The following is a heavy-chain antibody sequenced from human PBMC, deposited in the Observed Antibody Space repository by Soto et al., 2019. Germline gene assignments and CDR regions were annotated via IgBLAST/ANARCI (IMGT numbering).Heavy chain of an antibody. V-gene: IGHV4-30-4*01. Sequence: QVQLQESGPGLVKPSQTLSLTCTVSGGSISSGNYYWSWIRQPPGKGLEWIGFISYSGSTYYSTSLQSRVTISVATSKSQFYLNLSIVTAADTAVYYCATMGTPATGLYFFDYWGQGSLVTVSS. CDR2: ISYSGST. CDR1: GGSISSGNYY. J-gene: IGHJ4*02. D-gene: IGHD2-15*01. CDR3: ATMGTPATGLYFFDY.